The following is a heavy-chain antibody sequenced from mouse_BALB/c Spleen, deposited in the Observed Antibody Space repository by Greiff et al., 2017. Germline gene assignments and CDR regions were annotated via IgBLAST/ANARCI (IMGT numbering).Heavy chain of an antibody. J-gene: IGHJ3*01. CDR3: ARGGDDYPWFAY. Sequence: LMESGAELVRPGSSVKISCKASGYAFSSYWMNWVKQRPGQGLEWIGQIYPGDGDTNYNGKFKGKATLTADKSSSTAYMQLSSLTSEDSAVYFCARGGDDYPWFAYWGQGTLVTVSA. CDR1: GYAFSSYW. CDR2: IYPGDGDT. D-gene: IGHD2-4*01. V-gene: IGHV1-80*01.